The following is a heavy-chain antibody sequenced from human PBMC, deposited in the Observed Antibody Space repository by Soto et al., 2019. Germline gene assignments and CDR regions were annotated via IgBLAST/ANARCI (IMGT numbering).Heavy chain of an antibody. J-gene: IGHJ3*02. CDR1: GFTFSSYG. V-gene: IGHV3-30*18. CDR3: AKVILEWLFDDAFDI. CDR2: ISYDGSNK. D-gene: IGHD3-3*01. Sequence: GGSLRLSCAASGFTFSSYGMHWVRQAPGKGLEWVAVISYDGSNKYYADSVKGRFTISRDNSKNTLYLQMNSLRAEDTAVYYCAKVILEWLFDDAFDIWGQGTMVTVSS.